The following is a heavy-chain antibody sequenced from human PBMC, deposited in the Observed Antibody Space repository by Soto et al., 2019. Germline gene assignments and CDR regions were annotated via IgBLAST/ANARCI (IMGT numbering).Heavy chain of an antibody. CDR1: GGTFSSYA. V-gene: IGHV1-69*12. CDR2: IIPIFGTA. D-gene: IGHD4-4*01. Sequence: QVQLVQSGAEVKKPGSSVKVSCKASGGTFSSYAISWVRQAPGQGLEWMGGIIPIFGTANYAQKFQGRVTITADESTRTDYMEPSSLRSENTAVYYCAGPPSSNRYYYGMDVWGQGTTVTVSS. J-gene: IGHJ6*02. CDR3: AGPPSSNRYYYGMDV.